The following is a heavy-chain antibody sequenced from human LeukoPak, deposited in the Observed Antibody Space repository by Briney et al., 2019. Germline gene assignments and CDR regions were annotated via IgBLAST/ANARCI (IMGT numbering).Heavy chain of an antibody. CDR2: ISSSSSSI. Sequence: PGGSLRLSCAASEFTFSSYSMNWVRQAPGKGLEWVSSISSSSSSIYYADSVKGRFTISRDNAKNSLYLQMDSLRAEDTAIYYCARDANAGYSVNWFDPWGQGTLVTVSS. J-gene: IGHJ5*01. CDR1: EFTFSSYS. D-gene: IGHD5/OR15-5a*01. V-gene: IGHV3-21*04. CDR3: ARDANAGYSVNWFDP.